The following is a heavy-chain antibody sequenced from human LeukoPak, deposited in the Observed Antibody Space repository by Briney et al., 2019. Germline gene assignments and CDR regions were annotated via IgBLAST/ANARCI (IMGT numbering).Heavy chain of an antibody. CDR3: ARARYYDILTGQNFDY. V-gene: IGHV1-69*06. CDR1: GGTFSNYV. CDR2: IIPLYDTA. D-gene: IGHD3-9*01. Sequence: ASVKVSCKASGGTFSNYVISWVRQARGQGLECMGGIIPLYDTANHAQKFQGRVTITADKSTSTAYMGLSSLRSEDTAVYYCARARYYDILTGQNFDYWGQGTLVTVSS. J-gene: IGHJ4*02.